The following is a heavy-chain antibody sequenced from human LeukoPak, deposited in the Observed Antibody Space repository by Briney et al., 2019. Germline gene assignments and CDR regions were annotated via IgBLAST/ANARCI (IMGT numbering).Heavy chain of an antibody. CDR3: ARVPYYYDSSGLDY. D-gene: IGHD3-22*01. V-gene: IGHV3-30-3*01. J-gene: IGHJ4*02. CDR2: ISFDGSNE. Sequence: GGSLRLSCAASGFTFSSFAMHWVRQAPGKGLEWVALISFDGSNEYYADSVRGRFTISGDNSKNTLYLQMNSLRAEDTAVYHCARVPYYYDSSGLDYWGQGTLVTVPS. CDR1: GFTFSSFA.